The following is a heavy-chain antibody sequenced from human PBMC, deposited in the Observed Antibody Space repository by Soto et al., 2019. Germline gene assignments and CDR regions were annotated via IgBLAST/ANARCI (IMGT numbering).Heavy chain of an antibody. Sequence: QVQLVESGRGVVQPGRSLRLSCAASGFTFSSYGMHWVRQAPGKGLEWVAVIWYDGSNKYYAYSVRGRFTISRDNSKNTLYLQMNSLRAEDKAVYYCARGHSSSSLDYWGQGTLVTVSS. J-gene: IGHJ4*02. CDR2: IWYDGSNK. CDR3: ARGHSSSSLDY. D-gene: IGHD6-6*01. V-gene: IGHV3-33*01. CDR1: GFTFSSYG.